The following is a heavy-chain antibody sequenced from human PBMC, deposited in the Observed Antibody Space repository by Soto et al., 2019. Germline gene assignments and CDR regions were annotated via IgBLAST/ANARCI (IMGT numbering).Heavy chain of an antibody. V-gene: IGHV3-21*01. CDR3: ARDITYNWNRDAFDI. J-gene: IGHJ3*02. CDR2: ISSSSSYI. D-gene: IGHD1-20*01. CDR1: VFTFSSYS. Sequence: GGSLRLSCSASVFTFSSYSMNWVRQAPGKGLEWVSSISSSSSYIYYADSVKGRFTISRDNAKNSLYLQMNSLRAEDTAVYYCARDITYNWNRDAFDIWGPGTMVTV.